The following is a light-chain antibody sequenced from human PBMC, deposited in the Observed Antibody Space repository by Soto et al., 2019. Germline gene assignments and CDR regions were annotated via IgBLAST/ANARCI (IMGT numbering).Light chain of an antibody. J-gene: IGLJ1*01. V-gene: IGLV2-8*01. Sequence: QSALTQPRSVSGSPGQSVTISCTGTSSDVGGYNYVSWYQQHPGKAPKLMIYEVSKRPSGVPDRFSGSKSGNTASLTVSGLQAEDEADYYCSSYAGSNDNYVFGTGTKLTVL. CDR3: SSYAGSNDNYV. CDR1: SSDVGGYNY. CDR2: EVS.